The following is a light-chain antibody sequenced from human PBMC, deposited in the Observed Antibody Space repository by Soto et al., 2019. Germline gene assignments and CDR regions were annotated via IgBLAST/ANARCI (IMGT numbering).Light chain of an antibody. J-gene: IGLJ3*02. CDR3: GSYRSGGSLV. CDR2: DVS. Sequence: QSALTQPASVSGSPGQSITISCTGTSSDVGGYTYVSWYQQHPGKAPKLIIYDVSNRPSGVSDRFSASKSGNTASLTISGLQAEDEAEYYCGSYRSGGSLVFGGGTKLAVL. CDR1: SSDVGGYTY. V-gene: IGLV2-14*03.